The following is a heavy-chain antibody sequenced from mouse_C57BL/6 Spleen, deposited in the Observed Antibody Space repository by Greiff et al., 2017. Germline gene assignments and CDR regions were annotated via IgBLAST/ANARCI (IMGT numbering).Heavy chain of an antibody. Sequence: EVQVVESGGGLVKPGGSLKLSCAASGFTFSSYAMSWVRQTPETRLEWVATISDGGSYTYYPDNVKGRFTISRDNAKNNLYLQMSHLKSEDTAMYYCARDRIKDWTGYFDVWGTGTTVTVSS. J-gene: IGHJ1*03. CDR3: ARDRIKDWTGYFDV. CDR1: GFTFSSYA. CDR2: ISDGGSYT. D-gene: IGHD1-3*01. V-gene: IGHV5-4*01.